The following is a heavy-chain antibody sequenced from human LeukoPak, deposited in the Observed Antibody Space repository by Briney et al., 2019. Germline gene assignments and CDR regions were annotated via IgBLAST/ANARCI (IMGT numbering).Heavy chain of an antibody. J-gene: IGHJ5*02. CDR1: GGTFSRHS. Sequence: ASVKVSCKASGGTFSRHSISWVRQSPGQGLEWMGGITPMFGTANYAQKFQGRVAITADESTNTAYMELSSLRSEDTAVYYCARETARTHGPDLSIWFDPWGQGTLVTVSS. CDR3: ARETARTHGPDLSIWFDP. D-gene: IGHD1-14*01. V-gene: IGHV1-69*13. CDR2: ITPMFGTA.